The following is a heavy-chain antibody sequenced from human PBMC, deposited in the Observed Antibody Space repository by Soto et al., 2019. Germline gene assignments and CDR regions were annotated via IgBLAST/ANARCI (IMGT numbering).Heavy chain of an antibody. CDR3: AREWANYDTLTGKLDY. CDR2: SSGVSSYT. Sequence: GWSLRLSCACSVFIFIDYYMRWIRQAPGKGLEWVSYSSGVSSYTNYADSVKGRFTISRDNSKNSLYLQMNSLRAEDTAVYYCAREWANYDTLTGKLDYWGQGTQVTVSS. D-gene: IGHD3-9*01. CDR1: VFIFIDYY. V-gene: IGHV3-11*06. J-gene: IGHJ4*02.